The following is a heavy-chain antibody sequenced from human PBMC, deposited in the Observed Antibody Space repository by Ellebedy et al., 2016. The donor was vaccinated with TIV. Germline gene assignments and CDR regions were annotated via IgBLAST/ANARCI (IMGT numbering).Heavy chain of an antibody. CDR2: ISSSSSTI. D-gene: IGHD3-22*01. Sequence: GGSLRLXXAASGFTFSSYGMHWVRQAPGKGLEWVSYISSSSSTIYYADSVKGRFTISRDNAKNSLYLQMNSLRAEDTAVYYCARDSPYYYDSSGYLSPYYFDYWGQGTLVTVSS. CDR3: ARDSPYYYDSSGYLSPYYFDY. V-gene: IGHV3-48*04. CDR1: GFTFSSYG. J-gene: IGHJ4*02.